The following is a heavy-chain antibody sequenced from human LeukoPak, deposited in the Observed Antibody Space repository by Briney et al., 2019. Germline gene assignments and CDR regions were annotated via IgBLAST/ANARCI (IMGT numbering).Heavy chain of an antibody. Sequence: GGSLRLSCTATGFTFSNYWMSWVRQTPEKGLEWVANIKQDGSETVYVDSVKGRFTISRDNAQSSLYLQMNSLRAEDTAVYYCARDPYSSRWSYGMDVWGQGTAVTVSS. V-gene: IGHV3-7*05. CDR1: GFTFSNYW. D-gene: IGHD6-13*01. J-gene: IGHJ6*02. CDR2: IKQDGSET. CDR3: ARDPYSSRWSYGMDV.